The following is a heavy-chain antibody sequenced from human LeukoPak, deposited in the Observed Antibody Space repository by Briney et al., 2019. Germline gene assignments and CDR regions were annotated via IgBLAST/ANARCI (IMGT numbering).Heavy chain of an antibody. CDR3: ARRYCSGGSCYLDY. V-gene: IGHV3-48*03. CDR2: ISSSGSTI. D-gene: IGHD2-15*01. CDR1: GFTFSSYE. Sequence: GGSLRLSCAASGFTFSSYEMNWVRQAPGKGLEWVSYISSSGSTIYYADSVKGRFTISRDNAKNSLYLQMNSLRAEDAAVYYCARRYCSGGSCYLDYWGQGTLVTVSS. J-gene: IGHJ4*02.